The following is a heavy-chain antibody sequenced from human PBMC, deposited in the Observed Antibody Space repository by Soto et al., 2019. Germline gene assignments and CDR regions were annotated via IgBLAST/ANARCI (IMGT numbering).Heavy chain of an antibody. J-gene: IGHJ4*02. CDR2: TSYDGNNE. V-gene: IGHV3-30*18. D-gene: IGHD1-1*01. Sequence: PGGSLRLSCAASGFTFSNYAMHWVRQAPGKGLEWVALTSYDGNNEYYTDSVKGRFTISRDNSKNTLFLQMNSPRPEDTAVYYCAKDKGFFNWATSYCDYWGQGALVTVSS. CDR1: GFTFSNYA. CDR3: AKDKGFFNWATSYCDY.